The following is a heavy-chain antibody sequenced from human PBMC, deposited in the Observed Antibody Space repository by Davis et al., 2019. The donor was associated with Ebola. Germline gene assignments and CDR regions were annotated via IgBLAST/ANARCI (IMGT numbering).Heavy chain of an antibody. Sequence: PSETLSLTCAVSGGSISSSNWWRWVRQPPGKGLEWIGEIYHSGSTNYNPSLKSRVTISVDKSKNQFSLKLSSVTAADTAVYYCSAYDFWSGYYTRDYWGQGTLVTVSS. D-gene: IGHD3-3*01. CDR1: GGSISSSNW. CDR3: SAYDFWSGYYTRDY. CDR2: IYHSGST. J-gene: IGHJ4*02. V-gene: IGHV4-4*02.